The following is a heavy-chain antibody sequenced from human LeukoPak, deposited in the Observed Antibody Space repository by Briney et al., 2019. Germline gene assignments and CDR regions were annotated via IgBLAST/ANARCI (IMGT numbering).Heavy chain of an antibody. D-gene: IGHD3-3*01. CDR1: GYTFTGYY. V-gene: IGHV1-2*06. CDR2: INPNSGGT. Sequence: ASVKVSCKASGYTFTGYYMHWVRQAPGQGLEWMGRINPNSGGTNYAQKFQGRVTMTRDTSISTAYMELSRLRSDDTAVYYCARDRARYYDFWSGTNWFDPWGQGTLVTVPS. J-gene: IGHJ5*02. CDR3: ARDRARYYDFWSGTNWFDP.